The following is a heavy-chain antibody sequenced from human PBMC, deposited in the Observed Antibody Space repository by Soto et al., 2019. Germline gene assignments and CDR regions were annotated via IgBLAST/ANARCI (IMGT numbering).Heavy chain of an antibody. V-gene: IGHV3-53*01. CDR2: IYSGGST. CDR3: ARIGTASNSDY. Sequence: EVQLVESGGGLIQPGGSLRLSCAASGFTVSSNYMSWVRQAPGKGLEWVSVIYSGGSTYYADSVKGRFTISRDNSKNTLYLQMSSLRADDTAIYYCARIGTASNSDYWGQGTLVTVSS. D-gene: IGHD4-4*01. J-gene: IGHJ4*02. CDR1: GFTVSSNY.